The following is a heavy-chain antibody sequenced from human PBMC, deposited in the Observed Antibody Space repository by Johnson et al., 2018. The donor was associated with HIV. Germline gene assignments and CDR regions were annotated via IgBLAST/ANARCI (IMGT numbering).Heavy chain of an antibody. Sequence: VQLVESGGGVVRPVGSLRLSCAASGFTFSSYAMHWVRQAPGKGLEWVSGINGDGSNTNYANSVRGRFAISRDNAKNTLYLQMNSLRAEDTAVYYCARGGVGYYRDAFDVWGQGTMVTVSS. V-gene: IGHV3-74*02. J-gene: IGHJ3*01. CDR2: INGDGSNT. CDR3: ARGGVGYYRDAFDV. CDR1: GFTFSSYA. D-gene: IGHD1-26*01.